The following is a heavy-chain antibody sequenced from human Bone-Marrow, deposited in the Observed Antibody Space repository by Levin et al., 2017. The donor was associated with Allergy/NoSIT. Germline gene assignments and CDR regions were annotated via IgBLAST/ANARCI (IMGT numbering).Heavy chain of an antibody. V-gene: IGHV3-11*01. CDR3: ARYCSGGSCIKFDY. CDR2: ISSSGSTI. CDR1: GFTFSDYY. J-gene: IGHJ4*02. Sequence: GESLKISCAASGFTFSDYYMSWIRQAPGKGLEWVSYISSSGSTIYYADSVKGRFTISRDNAKNSLYLQMNSLRAEDTAVYYCARYCSGGSCIKFDYWGQGTLVTVSS. D-gene: IGHD2-15*01.